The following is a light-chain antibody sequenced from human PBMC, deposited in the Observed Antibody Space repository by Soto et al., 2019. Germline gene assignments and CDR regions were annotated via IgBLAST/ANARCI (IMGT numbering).Light chain of an antibody. CDR3: QQYNSSLYT. J-gene: IGKJ2*01. Sequence: DIQMSQSPSTLSASVGARVTITCRASQSISSWLPWYQQKPGKAPKLLIYDASSLESGVPSRFSGSGSGTEFTLTISSRQPDDVATYYCQQYNSSLYTFGQGTKLEIK. V-gene: IGKV1-5*01. CDR1: QSISSW. CDR2: DAS.